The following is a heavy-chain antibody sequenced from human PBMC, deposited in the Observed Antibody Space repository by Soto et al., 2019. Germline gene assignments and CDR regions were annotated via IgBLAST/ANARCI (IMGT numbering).Heavy chain of an antibody. D-gene: IGHD5-12*01. V-gene: IGHV1-69*02. CDR3: ASMNSGYDYGAPRSDY. CDR1: GGTFSSYT. J-gene: IGHJ4*02. Sequence: QIQLVQSGAEVKKPGSSVKVSCKASGGTFSSYTISWVRQAPGQGLEWMGRIIPILGIANYAQKFQGRVTITEDKSTSTAYMELSSLRSEDTAVYYCASMNSGYDYGAPRSDYWGQGTLVTVAS. CDR2: IIPILGIA.